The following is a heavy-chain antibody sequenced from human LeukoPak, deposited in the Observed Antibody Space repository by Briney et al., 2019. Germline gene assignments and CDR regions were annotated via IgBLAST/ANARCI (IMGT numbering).Heavy chain of an antibody. CDR1: GGSISGYY. CDR2: IYTSGTT. D-gene: IGHD3-3*01. J-gene: IGHJ5*02. Sequence: SETLSLTCTVSGGSISGYYWSWIRQPAGMGLEWIGRIYTSGTTNYTPSLKSRVTMSVDTSKNQFSLKLSSVTAADTAVYYCARVVGSITIFGDNWFDPWGQGTLVTVSS. V-gene: IGHV4-4*07. CDR3: ARVVGSITIFGDNWFDP.